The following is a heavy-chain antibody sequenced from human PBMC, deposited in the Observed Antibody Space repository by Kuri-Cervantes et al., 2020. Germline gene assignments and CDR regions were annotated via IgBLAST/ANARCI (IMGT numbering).Heavy chain of an antibody. V-gene: IGHV4-38-2*01. CDR2: IYHSGST. Sequence: SQTLSLTCAVSGYSITRGYYWGRIRQPPGKGLEWIGDIYHSGSTYYNPSLKSRVTISIDTSKNQFSLNLSTVTAADTAVYYCARHDPTSGSYYVAFDIWGQGTMVTVSS. CDR1: GYSITRGYY. D-gene: IGHD1-26*01. CDR3: ARHDPTSGSYYVAFDI. J-gene: IGHJ3*02.